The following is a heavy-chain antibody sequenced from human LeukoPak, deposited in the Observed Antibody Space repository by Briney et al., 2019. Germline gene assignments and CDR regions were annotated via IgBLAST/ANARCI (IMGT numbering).Heavy chain of an antibody. Sequence: PGGALRLSCSASGFTFSSCAMHWVRQAPGMGLEYVSGINDYWDTTHYGDSVRGRATISRDDSKNPVHLQMSSLRAEDTAICYCVKDLSGYYSFEFWGQGTLVTVSS. CDR3: VKDLSGYYSFEF. CDR1: GFTFSSCA. D-gene: IGHD5-12*01. J-gene: IGHJ4*02. CDR2: INDYWDTT. V-gene: IGHV3-64D*09.